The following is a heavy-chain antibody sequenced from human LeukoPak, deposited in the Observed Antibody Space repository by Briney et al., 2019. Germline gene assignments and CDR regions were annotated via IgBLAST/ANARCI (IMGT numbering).Heavy chain of an antibody. D-gene: IGHD2-15*01. V-gene: IGHV1-2*02. CDR3: ARGDDIVVVAAATLHY. CDR1: GYTFTGYY. Sequence: ASVKASCKASGYTFTGYYLHWVRQAPGQGLESMGWINPNSGGTKYAQNFQGRVTMTRDTSINTASMELTRLKSDDTAVYYCARGDDIVVVAAATLHYWGQGTLVTVSS. CDR2: INPNSGGT. J-gene: IGHJ4*02.